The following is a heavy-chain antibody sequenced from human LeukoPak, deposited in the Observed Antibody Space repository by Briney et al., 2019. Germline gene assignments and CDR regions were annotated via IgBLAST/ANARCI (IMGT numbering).Heavy chain of an antibody. Sequence: GASVKVSCKASGYTFTSYDINWVRQATGQGLEWMGWMNPNSGNTGYAQKFQGRVTMTRNTSISTAYMELSSLRSEDTAVYYCASSSQAWGVVVPADNWFDPWGQGTLVTVSS. D-gene: IGHD2-2*01. CDR2: MNPNSGNT. V-gene: IGHV1-8*02. J-gene: IGHJ5*02. CDR1: GYTFTSYD. CDR3: ASSSQAWGVVVPADNWFDP.